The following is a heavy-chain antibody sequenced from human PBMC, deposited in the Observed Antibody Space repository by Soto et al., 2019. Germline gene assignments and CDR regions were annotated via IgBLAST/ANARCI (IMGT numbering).Heavy chain of an antibody. D-gene: IGHD6-13*01. CDR2: ISGSGGST. CDR1: GFTFSSYA. CDR3: AKDLPAGSSWYPPRDY. Sequence: EVQLLESGGGLVQPGGSLRLSCAASGFTFSSYAMSWVRQAPGKGLEWVSAISGSGGSTYYADSVKGRFTISRDNSKNTLYLQMNSLRAEDTAVDYCAKDLPAGSSWYPPRDYWGQGTLVTVSS. V-gene: IGHV3-23*01. J-gene: IGHJ4*02.